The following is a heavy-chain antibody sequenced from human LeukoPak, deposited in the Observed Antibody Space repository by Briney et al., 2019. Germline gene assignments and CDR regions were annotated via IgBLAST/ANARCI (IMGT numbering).Heavy chain of an antibody. CDR1: GGSISSGDYY. CDR3: ARDSGKYRWGENWFDP. CDR2: IYYSGST. Sequence: SETLSLTCTVSGGSISSGDYYWSWIRQHPGKGLEWIGYIYYSGSTYYNPSLKSRVTISVDTSKNQFSLKLSSVTAADTAVYYCARDSGKYRWGENWFDPWGQGTLVTVSS. V-gene: IGHV4-31*03. D-gene: IGHD2-8*02. J-gene: IGHJ5*02.